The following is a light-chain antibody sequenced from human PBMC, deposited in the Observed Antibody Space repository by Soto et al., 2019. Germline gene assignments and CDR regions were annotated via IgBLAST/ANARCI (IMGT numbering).Light chain of an antibody. Sequence: QSVLTQPASVSGSPGQSITNSCTGTSSDVGGYNYVSWYQQHPGKAPKLMIYEVSNRPSGVSNRFSGSKSGNTASLTISGLQAEDEADYYCSSYTSSSTPVVFGGGTQLTVL. CDR1: SSDVGGYNY. CDR3: SSYTSSSTPVV. J-gene: IGLJ2*01. CDR2: EVS. V-gene: IGLV2-14*01.